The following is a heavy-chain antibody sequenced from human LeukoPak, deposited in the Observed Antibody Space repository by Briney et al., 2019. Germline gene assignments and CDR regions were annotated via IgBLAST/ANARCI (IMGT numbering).Heavy chain of an antibody. Sequence: PSETLSLTCTVSGGSISSYYWSCIRQPPGKGLEWIGYIYYSGSTNYNPSLKSRVTISVDTSKNQFSLKLSSVTAADTAVYYCAREGGSYGSFDYWGQGTLVTVSS. D-gene: IGHD1-26*01. CDR3: AREGGSYGSFDY. CDR2: IYYSGST. V-gene: IGHV4-59*01. CDR1: GGSISSYY. J-gene: IGHJ4*02.